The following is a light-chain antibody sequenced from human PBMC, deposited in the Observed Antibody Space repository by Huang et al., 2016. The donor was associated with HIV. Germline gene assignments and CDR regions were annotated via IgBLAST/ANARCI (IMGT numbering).Light chain of an antibody. J-gene: IGKJ4*01. CDR2: DAS. Sequence: VMTQSPATLSVSPGERATLSCRARASVNSNLAWYQQKPGQTPRLLIYDASTRATGIPARLSGSESGTAFTLTISSLRSGGVAVYHGQPYHKWPPLTFGGGTKVEIK. V-gene: IGKV3-15*01. CDR3: QPYHKWPPLT. CDR1: ASVNSN.